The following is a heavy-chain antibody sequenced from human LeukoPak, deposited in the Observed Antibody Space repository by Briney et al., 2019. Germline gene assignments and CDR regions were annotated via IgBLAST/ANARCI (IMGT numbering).Heavy chain of an antibody. D-gene: IGHD3-9*01. CDR1: DDSFSTHY. CDR3: ARESDYDIIPGRGSYTGPVDP. CDR2: IYTSGST. Sequence: PSETLSLTCTVSDDSFSTHYWTWIRQPAGKGLEWIGRIYTSGSTNYNPSLKSRVTMSVDTSKNQFSLKLSSVTAADTAVYYCARESDYDIIPGRGSYTGPVDPWGQGTLVTVSS. V-gene: IGHV4-4*07. J-gene: IGHJ5*02.